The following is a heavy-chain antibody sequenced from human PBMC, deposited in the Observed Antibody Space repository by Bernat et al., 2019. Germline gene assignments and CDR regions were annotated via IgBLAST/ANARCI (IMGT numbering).Heavy chain of an antibody. CDR3: ARDNGIVGAAWYFDL. Sequence: QVQLQESGPGLVKPSETLSLTCTVSGDSVNSGSCYWSWIRQPPGKGLVWIGYVSYRGSTNYNPSLKNRVTISADTSKNQFSLKLSSVTAADTAVYYCARDNGIVGAAWYFDLWGRGTLVSVSS. CDR1: GDSVNSGSCY. J-gene: IGHJ2*01. CDR2: VSYRGST. V-gene: IGHV4-61*01. D-gene: IGHD1-26*01.